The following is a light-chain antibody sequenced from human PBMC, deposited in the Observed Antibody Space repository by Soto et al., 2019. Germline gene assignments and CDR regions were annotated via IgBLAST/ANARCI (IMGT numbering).Light chain of an antibody. Sequence: DIQMTQSPSSLSASVGDRVTITCQATQDISNHLNWYQQRPGKAPKALIYDASNLIQAIPSRFSRTGTGTHFTFIISSIQTDDYATYYCQQYHSLTVTFGGGTKV. CDR2: DAS. CDR1: QDISNH. J-gene: IGKJ4*01. CDR3: QQYHSLTVT. V-gene: IGKV1-33*01.